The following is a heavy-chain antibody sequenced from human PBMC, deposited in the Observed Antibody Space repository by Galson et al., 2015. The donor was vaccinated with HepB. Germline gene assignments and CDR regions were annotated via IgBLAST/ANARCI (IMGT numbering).Heavy chain of an antibody. CDR3: ARVLLYDDDYVDS. CDR1: GDSMNSGAYY. CDR2: IHSRGST. V-gene: IGHV4-31*03. D-gene: IGHD3-3*01. Sequence: TLSLTCTVSGDSMNSGAYYWSWIRQFPRKDLPWMGYIHSRGSTYYNPSFMGRLSISLETSKNQFSLTLHSVTAADTAVYYCARVLLYDDDYVDSWGQGTLVTVSS. J-gene: IGHJ4*02.